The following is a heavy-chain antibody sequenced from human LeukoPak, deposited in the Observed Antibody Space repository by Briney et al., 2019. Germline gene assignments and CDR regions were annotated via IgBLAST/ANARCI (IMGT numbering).Heavy chain of an antibody. Sequence: SETLSLTCTVSGGSISSYYWSWIRQPPGKGLEWIGYIYYSGSTNYNPSLKSRVTISVDTSKNQFSLKLSSVTAADTAVYYCARDLTSLTMVRGVLDYWGQGTLVTVSS. D-gene: IGHD3-10*01. CDR2: IYYSGST. CDR1: GGSISSYY. V-gene: IGHV4-59*12. J-gene: IGHJ4*02. CDR3: ARDLTSLTMVRGVLDY.